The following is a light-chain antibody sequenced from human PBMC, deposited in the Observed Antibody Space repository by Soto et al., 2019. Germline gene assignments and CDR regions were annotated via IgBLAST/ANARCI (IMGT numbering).Light chain of an antibody. CDR2: DVS. J-gene: IGLJ1*01. CDR1: SSDVGAFNY. Sequence: QSVLTQPASVSGSPGQSIAISCTGTSSDVGAFNYVSWYQQHPGKAPKFMIFDVSSRPSGVSDRFSGSKSGNTASLTISGLQTEDEADYYCASYTTSGTYVFGTGTKVTVL. CDR3: ASYTTSGTYV. V-gene: IGLV2-14*03.